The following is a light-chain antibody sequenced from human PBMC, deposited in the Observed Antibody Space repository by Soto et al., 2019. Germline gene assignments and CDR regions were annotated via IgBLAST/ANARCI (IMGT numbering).Light chain of an antibody. CDR2: AAS. V-gene: IGKV1-9*01. Sequence: IQLTQSPSSLSASAVATGTLPSLASQGIDNYLAWYQQKPGKAPKLLIYAASTLQSGVPSRFSGRGSGTDFTLTISSLQPEDFATYSCQQLSGFPWTFGQGTKVDIK. J-gene: IGKJ1*01. CDR1: QGIDNY. CDR3: QQLSGFPWT.